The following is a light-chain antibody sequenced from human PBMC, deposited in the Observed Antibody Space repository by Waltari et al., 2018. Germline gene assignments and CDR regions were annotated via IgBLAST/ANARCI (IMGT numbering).Light chain of an antibody. CDR2: KVS. V-gene: IGKV2-30*02. Sequence: DVVMTQSPLSLPVTLGQPASISCRSSQSLVHSDGNTYLSWFQQRPGQSPRRLIYKVSRRDSGVPDRFSGSGSRTDVTLKISRVEAEDVGVYYCMQGTLGPPWTFGQGTKVEIK. CDR1: QSLVHSDGNTY. J-gene: IGKJ1*01. CDR3: MQGTLGPPWT.